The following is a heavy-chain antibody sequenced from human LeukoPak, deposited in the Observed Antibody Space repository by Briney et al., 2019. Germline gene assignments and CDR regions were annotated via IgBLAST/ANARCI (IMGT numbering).Heavy chain of an antibody. J-gene: IGHJ3*02. CDR3: ARDRGYAFDI. CDR1: GFRLSSYW. Sequence: AAESLTLSCPVSGFRLSSYWMYWVRQAQENGMVWVSHIKTDETTTTYAACVKVRFTISRDNAKNTLYLQMTSLRAEDTGVYYCARDRGYAFDIWGQGTMVTVSS. CDR2: IKTDETTT. V-gene: IGHV3-74*01.